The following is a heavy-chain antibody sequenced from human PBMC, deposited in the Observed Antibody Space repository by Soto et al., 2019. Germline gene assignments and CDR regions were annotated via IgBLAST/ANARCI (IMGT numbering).Heavy chain of an antibody. CDR2: IYYSGST. D-gene: IGHD3-10*01. Sequence: SETLSLTCTVSGGSISSYYWSWIRQPPGKGLEWIGYIYYSGSTNYNPSLKSRVTISVDTSKNQFSLKLSSVTAADTAVYYCARKAIATSGSYFDYWGQGTLVTVSS. V-gene: IGHV4-59*01. CDR1: GGSISSYY. CDR3: ARKAIATSGSYFDY. J-gene: IGHJ4*02.